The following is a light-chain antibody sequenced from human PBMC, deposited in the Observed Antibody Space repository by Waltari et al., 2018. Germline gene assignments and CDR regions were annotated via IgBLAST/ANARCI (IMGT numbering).Light chain of an antibody. J-gene: IGLJ1*01. V-gene: IGLV3-21*04. Sequence: SYVVTQPPSVSVAPGETDTLTCGGDNIGTSSVHWYQQKEGQAPVLVIFYVRDRPSGIPDRFSGSNSGNTATLTISRVEAGDEARYYCHVWHPHVDPGVFGTGTEVTVL. CDR1: NIGTSS. CDR3: HVWHPHVDPGV. CDR2: YVR.